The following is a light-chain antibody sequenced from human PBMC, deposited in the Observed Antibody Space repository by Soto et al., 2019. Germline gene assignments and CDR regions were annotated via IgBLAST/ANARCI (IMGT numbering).Light chain of an antibody. J-gene: IGLJ1*01. CDR3: TLYTRSTTIV. V-gene: IGLV2-18*01. CDR1: SSDVGSNDR. Sequence: QSALTQPPSVSGSPGQSVTISCTGTSSDVGSNDRVSWYQQPPGAAPKLMIYEVTNRPSGVPDRFSGSKSGNTASLTSSGLQAEDEADYYCTLYTRSTTIVFGPGTKLTVL. CDR2: EVT.